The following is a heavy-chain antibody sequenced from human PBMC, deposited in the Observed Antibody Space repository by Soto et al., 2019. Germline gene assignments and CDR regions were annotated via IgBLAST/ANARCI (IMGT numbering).Heavy chain of an antibody. D-gene: IGHD6-13*01. CDR2: ISNSGDTT. J-gene: IGHJ4*02. CDR1: GFTFTSYA. V-gene: IGHV3-23*01. CDR3: TNPTDSTTWSNDY. Sequence: PGGSLRLSCAASGFTFTSYALNWVRQAPGKGLEWVSGISNSGDTTYFADSVKGRFTISRDNSKNTLYLQMNSLSAEDSAIYYCTNPTDSTTWSNDYGGQGTLVTVSS.